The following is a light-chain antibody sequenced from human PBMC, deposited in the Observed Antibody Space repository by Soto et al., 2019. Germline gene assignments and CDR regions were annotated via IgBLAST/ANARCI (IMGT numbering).Light chain of an antibody. J-gene: IGKJ5*01. CDR1: QSVDIN. CDR3: QQRSNWPRIT. CDR2: GAS. Sequence: EIVLTQSPATLSVSPGDRVTLSCRASQSVDINLAWYQQKAGQAPRLLVYGASTKATDMPGRFSGRGSGTDFALTISSLEPEDFAVYYCQQRSNWPRITFGQGTRLEIK. V-gene: IGKV3-11*01.